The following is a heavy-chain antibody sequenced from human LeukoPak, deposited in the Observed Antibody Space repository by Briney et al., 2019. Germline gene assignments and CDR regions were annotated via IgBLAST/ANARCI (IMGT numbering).Heavy chain of an antibody. CDR1: GFTFSSYS. CDR2: ISSSSSYI. CDR3: ARDGGWYDDGVDY. Sequence: PGGSLRLSCAASGFTFSSYSMIWVRQAPGKGLEWVSSISSSSSYIYYADSVKGRFTISRDNAKNSLYLQMNSLRAEDTAVYYCARDGGWYDDGVDYWGQGTLVTVSS. D-gene: IGHD6-19*01. J-gene: IGHJ4*02. V-gene: IGHV3-21*01.